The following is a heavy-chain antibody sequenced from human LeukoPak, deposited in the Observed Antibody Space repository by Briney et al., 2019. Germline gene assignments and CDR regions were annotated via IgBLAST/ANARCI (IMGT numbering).Heavy chain of an antibody. CDR1: GCAFSDSF. CDR3: ARDYGDYGNWFDP. CDR2: INRSSGGA. D-gene: IGHD4-17*01. V-gene: IGHV1-2*02. J-gene: IGHJ5*02. Sequence: GASLRVSCTASGCAFSDSFIRWVRQAPGQGLEWMGWINRSSGGASYAQKFQGRVTMTRDTSIFTAYMELNSLKSDDTAVYYCARDYGDYGNWFDPWGQGTLVTVSS.